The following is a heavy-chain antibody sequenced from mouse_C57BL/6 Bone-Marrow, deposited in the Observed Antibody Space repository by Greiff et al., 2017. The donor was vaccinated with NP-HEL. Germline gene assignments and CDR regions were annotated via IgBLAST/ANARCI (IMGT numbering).Heavy chain of an antibody. Sequence: VKLVESDAELVKPGASVKISCKVSGYTFTDHTIHWMKQRPDQGLEWIGYIYPRDGSTKYNEKFKGKATLTADKSSSTAYMQLNSLTSEDSAVYFCARGATVVARLHYWGQGTTLTVSS. CDR3: ARGATVVARLHY. V-gene: IGHV1-78*01. CDR1: GYTFTDHT. J-gene: IGHJ2*01. D-gene: IGHD1-1*01. CDR2: IYPRDGST.